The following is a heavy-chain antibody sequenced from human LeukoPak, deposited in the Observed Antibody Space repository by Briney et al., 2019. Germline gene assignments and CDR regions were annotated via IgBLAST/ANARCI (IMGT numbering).Heavy chain of an antibody. Sequence: PGGSLRLSCAASGFTFSSYGMNWVRQAPGKGLEWVSYISSSGSTIYYADSVKGRFPISRDNSKNTLYLQMNSLRAEDTALYYCAKDARTTVVNWYFDLWGRGTLVTVSS. CDR2: ISSSGSTI. CDR1: GFTFSSYG. D-gene: IGHD4-23*01. V-gene: IGHV3-48*03. J-gene: IGHJ2*01. CDR3: AKDARTTVVNWYFDL.